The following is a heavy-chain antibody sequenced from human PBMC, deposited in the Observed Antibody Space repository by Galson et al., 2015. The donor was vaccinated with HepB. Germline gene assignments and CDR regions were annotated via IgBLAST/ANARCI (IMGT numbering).Heavy chain of an antibody. CDR2: IWYDGSNK. CDR1: GFTFSSYG. Sequence: SLRLSCAASGFTFSSYGMHWVRQAPGKGLEWVAVIWYDGSNKYYADSVKGRFTISRDNSKNTLYLQMNSLRAEDTAVYYCARDRTGVAATLEFDYWGQGTLVTVSS. J-gene: IGHJ4*02. CDR3: ARDRTGVAATLEFDY. D-gene: IGHD2-15*01. V-gene: IGHV3-33*08.